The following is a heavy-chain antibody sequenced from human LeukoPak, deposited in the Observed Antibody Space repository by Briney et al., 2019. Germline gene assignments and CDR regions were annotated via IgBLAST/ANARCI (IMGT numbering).Heavy chain of an antibody. CDR2: IYPGDSDT. D-gene: IGHD2-2*01. J-gene: IGHJ4*02. CDR3: ARGIHYCSSTSCYGDYFDY. V-gene: IGHV5-51*01. CDR1: GHSFTSYW. Sequence: GESLRTSCKGSGHSFTSYWIGWVRQMPGKGLEWMGIIYPGDSDTRYSPSFQGQVTISADKSISTAYLQWSSLKASDTAMYYCARGIHYCSSTSCYGDYFDYWGQGTLVTVSS.